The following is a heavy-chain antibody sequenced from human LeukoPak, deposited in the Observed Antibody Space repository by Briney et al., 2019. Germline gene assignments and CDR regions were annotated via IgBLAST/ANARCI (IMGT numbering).Heavy chain of an antibody. V-gene: IGHV3-11*06. CDR2: ISSSSSYT. CDR1: GFTFSDYY. D-gene: IGHD3-10*01. Sequence: GGSLRLSCAASGFTFSDYYMSWIRQAPGKGLEWVSYISSSSSYTNYADSVKGRFTTSRDNAKNSLYLQMNSLRAEGTAAYYCARDPLIDSGSDYWGQGTLVTVSS. CDR3: ARDPLIDSGSDY. J-gene: IGHJ4*02.